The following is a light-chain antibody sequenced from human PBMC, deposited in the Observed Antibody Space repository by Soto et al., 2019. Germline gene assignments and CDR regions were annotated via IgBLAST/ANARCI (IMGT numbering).Light chain of an antibody. CDR1: SSNIGAGYD. CDR3: QSYDSSLSGVV. Sequence: QSVLTQPPSVSGAPGQRVTISCTGSSSNIGAGYDVHWYQHLPGTAPKLLIYANSNRPSGVPDRFSASKSGTSASLAITGLQAEDEADYYCQSYDSSLSGVVYGGGTKLTVL. V-gene: IGLV1-40*01. J-gene: IGLJ2*01. CDR2: ANS.